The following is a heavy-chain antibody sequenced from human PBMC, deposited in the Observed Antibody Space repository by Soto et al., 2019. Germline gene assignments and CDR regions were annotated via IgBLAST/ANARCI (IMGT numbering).Heavy chain of an antibody. V-gene: IGHV4-59*08. J-gene: IGHJ4*02. CDR2: IYYSGST. Sequence: PSETLSLTCTVSGGSISSYYWSWIRQPPGKGLEWIGYIYYSGSTNYNPSLKSRVTISVDTSKNQFSLKLSSVTAADTAVYYCARHTGGYYDSSGYRVHYFDYWGQGTLVTVSS. CDR1: GGSISSYY. D-gene: IGHD3-22*01. CDR3: ARHTGGYYDSSGYRVHYFDY.